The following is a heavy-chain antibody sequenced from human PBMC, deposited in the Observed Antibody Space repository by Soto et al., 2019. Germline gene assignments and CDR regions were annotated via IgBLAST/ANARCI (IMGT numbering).Heavy chain of an antibody. CDR1: GFTFSSYS. CDR2: IISSSSTI. V-gene: IGHV3-48*01. CDR3: ARDQLYYNDISGRPLNAFDV. J-gene: IGHJ3*01. Sequence: HPGGSLRLSCAASGFTFSSYSMNWVRQAPGKGLEWVSYIISSSSTIYYADSVKGRFTISRDNAKNSLYLQMNSLRAEDTAVYYCARDQLYYNDISGRPLNAFDVWGQGTMVTVS. D-gene: IGHD3-22*01.